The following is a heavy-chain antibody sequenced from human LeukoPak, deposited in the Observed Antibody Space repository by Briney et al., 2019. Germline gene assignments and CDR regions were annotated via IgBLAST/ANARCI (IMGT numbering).Heavy chain of an antibody. CDR2: ISSSSSYI. J-gene: IGHJ6*03. D-gene: IGHD4-23*01. V-gene: IGHV3-21*01. Sequence: GGSLRLSCAASGFTFSSYSMNWVRQAPGKGLEWVSSISSSSSYIYYADSVKGRFTISRDNAKNSLYLQMNSLRAEDTAVYYCASMTVADYYYYMDVWGKGTTVTVSS. CDR1: GFTFSSYS. CDR3: ASMTVADYYYYMDV.